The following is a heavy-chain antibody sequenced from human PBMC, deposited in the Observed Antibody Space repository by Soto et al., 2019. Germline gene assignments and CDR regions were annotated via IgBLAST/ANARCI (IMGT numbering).Heavy chain of an antibody. J-gene: IGHJ6*02. Sequence: QVQLVQSGAEVKKPGSSVTVSCTASGGTFSSYAISWVRQAPGQGLEWMGGIMPIFGTANYAQKFQGRVTITSDESTSTAYIELSSLRCEDTAVYYCARPLDTAMDCSRGGHYYGMEVWGQGPTVTVSS. V-gene: IGHV1-69*01. D-gene: IGHD5-18*01. CDR3: ARPLDTAMDCSRGGHYYGMEV. CDR2: IMPIFGTA. CDR1: GGTFSSYA.